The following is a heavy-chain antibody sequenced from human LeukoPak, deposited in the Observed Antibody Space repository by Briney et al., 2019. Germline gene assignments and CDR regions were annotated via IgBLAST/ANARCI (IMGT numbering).Heavy chain of an antibody. J-gene: IGHJ4*02. V-gene: IGHV3-21*01. CDR3: ARGPYSSSWSEFDH. Sequence: PGGSLRLSCAASGFTFSSYSMNWVRQAPGKGLEWVSGISGTSSYIYYADSVKGRFTISRDNAKNSLYLQMNSLRAEDTAAYYCARGPYSSSWSEFDHWGQGTLVTVSS. CDR1: GFTFSSYS. CDR2: ISGTSSYI. D-gene: IGHD6-13*01.